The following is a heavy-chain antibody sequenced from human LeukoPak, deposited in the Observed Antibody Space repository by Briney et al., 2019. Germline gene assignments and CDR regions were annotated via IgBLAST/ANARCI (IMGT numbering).Heavy chain of an antibody. CDR1: GYTFTSYY. Sequence: ASVKVSCKASGYTFTSYYMHWVRQAPGQGLEWMGCINPNSGGTNYAHNFQGRVTMTRHTSISTPYMELSSLRSEDTAVDYCARDGPRGHQLLFYDNRRGYHEAFDMGGQGTMLTLS. V-gene: IGHV1-2*02. CDR2: INPNSGGT. CDR3: ARDGPRGHQLLFYDNRRGYHEAFDM. D-gene: IGHD2-2*01. J-gene: IGHJ3*02.